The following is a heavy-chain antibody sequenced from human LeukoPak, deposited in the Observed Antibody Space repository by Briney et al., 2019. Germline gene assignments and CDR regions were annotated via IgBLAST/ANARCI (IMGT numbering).Heavy chain of an antibody. CDR1: GGSFSGYY. CDR3: ARAAYCGGDCYGGSLGY. Sequence: PSETLSLTCAVYGGSFSGYYWSWIRQPPGKGLEWIGYIYYSGSTYYNPSLKSRVTISVDTSKNQFSLKLSSVTAADTAVYYCARAAYCGGDCYGGSLGYWGQGTLVTVSS. CDR2: IYYSGST. D-gene: IGHD2-21*02. J-gene: IGHJ4*02. V-gene: IGHV4-30-4*08.